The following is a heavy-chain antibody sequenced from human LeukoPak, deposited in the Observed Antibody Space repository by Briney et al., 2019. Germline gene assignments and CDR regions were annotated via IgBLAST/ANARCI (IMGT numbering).Heavy chain of an antibody. CDR1: GFTFSSYA. J-gene: IGHJ2*01. CDR2: ISGRGDNT. V-gene: IGHV3-23*01. CDR3: AKSMTLQWRGFFDL. Sequence: GGSLRLSCAASGFTFSSYAMSWVRQAPGKGLEWVSAISGRGDNTYYADSVKGQFTISRDNSKNTLYLQMNSLRAEDTALYYCAKSMTLQWRGFFDLWGRGTHVTVSS. D-gene: IGHD6-19*01.